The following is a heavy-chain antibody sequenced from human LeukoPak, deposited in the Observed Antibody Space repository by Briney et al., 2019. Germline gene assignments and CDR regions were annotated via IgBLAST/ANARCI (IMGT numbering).Heavy chain of an antibody. CDR3: ARAVKYRSGPLTDLLPYYFDY. V-gene: IGHV1-3*03. J-gene: IGHJ4*02. CDR2: INTGNGNT. Sequence: GASVKVSCKASGYTFTNYAMHWVRQAPGQRLEWMGWINTGNGNTKYSQEFQGRVTITRDTSANTAYMELSSLRSEDMAVYYCARAVKYRSGPLTDLLPYYFDYWGQGTLVTVPS. CDR1: GYTFTNYA. D-gene: IGHD6-19*01.